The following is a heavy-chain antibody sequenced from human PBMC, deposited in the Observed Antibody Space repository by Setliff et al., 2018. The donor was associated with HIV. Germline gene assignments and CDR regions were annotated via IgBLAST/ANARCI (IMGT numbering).Heavy chain of an antibody. V-gene: IGHV1-18*01. D-gene: IGHD1-26*01. CDR3: ARDKEPWEGYYKYYSMDV. J-gene: IGHJ6*03. CDR1: GYIFMNND. CDR2: ITTYKGNT. Sequence: ASVKVSCKASGYIFMNNDISWVRQAPGQGLEWMGWITTYKGNTNYAQKFQGRVTMTTDTSTRTVYMDLRSLRSDDTAVYYCARDKEPWEGYYKYYSMDVWGKGTKVTVSS.